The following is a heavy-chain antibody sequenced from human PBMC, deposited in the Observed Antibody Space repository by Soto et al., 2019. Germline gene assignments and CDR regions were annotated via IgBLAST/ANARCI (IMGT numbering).Heavy chain of an antibody. CDR3: ARDPGYCISTSCYAGGG. Sequence: QVQLQESGPGLVKPSQTLSLTCTVSGGSISSGDYYWSWIRQPPGKGLEWIGYIYYSGSTYYNPSLKSLVTISVDTSKNQFSLKLSSVTAADTAVYYCARDPGYCISTSCYAGGGWGQGTLVTVSS. J-gene: IGHJ4*02. CDR2: IYYSGST. D-gene: IGHD2-2*01. V-gene: IGHV4-30-4*01. CDR1: GGSISSGDYY.